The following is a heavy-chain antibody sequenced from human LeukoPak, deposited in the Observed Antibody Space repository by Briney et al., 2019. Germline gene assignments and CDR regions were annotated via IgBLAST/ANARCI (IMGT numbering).Heavy chain of an antibody. CDR1: GFTFSSYA. D-gene: IGHD3-10*01. J-gene: IGHJ4*02. Sequence: AGSLRLSCSASGFTFSSYAMHWVRQAPGKGLEYVSAISSNGGSTYYADSVKGRFTISRDNSKNTLYLQMSSLRAEDTAVYYCAKVSPRGYGSGTWGYFDYWGQGTLVTVSS. V-gene: IGHV3-64D*09. CDR3: AKVSPRGYGSGTWGYFDY. CDR2: ISSNGGST.